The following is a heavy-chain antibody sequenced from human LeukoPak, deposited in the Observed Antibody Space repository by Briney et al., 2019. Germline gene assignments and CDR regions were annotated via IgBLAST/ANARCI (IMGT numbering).Heavy chain of an antibody. CDR1: GGSFSGYY. Sequence: SETLSLTCAVYGGSFSGYYWSWIRQPPGKGLEWIGEINHSGSTNYNPSLKSRVTISVDTSKNQFSLKLSSVTAADTAVYYCARVVPAAIELAGWFDPWGQGTLVTVSS. D-gene: IGHD2-2*02. CDR2: INHSGST. CDR3: ARVVPAAIELAGWFDP. V-gene: IGHV4-34*01. J-gene: IGHJ5*02.